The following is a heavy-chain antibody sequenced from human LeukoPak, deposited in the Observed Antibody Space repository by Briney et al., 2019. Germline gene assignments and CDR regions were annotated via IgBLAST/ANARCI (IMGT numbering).Heavy chain of an antibody. CDR3: ARSGRRVVVVPASSSGGMDV. Sequence: PSEALSLTCAVYGGSFSGYYWSWIRQPPGKGLEWIGEINHSGSTNYNPSLKSRVTISVDTSKNQFSLKLSSVTAADTAVYYCARSGRRVVVVPASSSGGMDVWGQGTTVTVSS. J-gene: IGHJ6*02. D-gene: IGHD2-2*01. CDR2: INHSGST. V-gene: IGHV4-34*01. CDR1: GGSFSGYY.